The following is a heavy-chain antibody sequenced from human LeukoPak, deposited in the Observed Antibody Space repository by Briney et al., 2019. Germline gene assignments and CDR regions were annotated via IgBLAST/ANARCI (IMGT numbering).Heavy chain of an antibody. CDR3: ASGYYDGGYFDY. V-gene: IGHV3-43*02. D-gene: IGHD3-22*01. CDR1: GFTFDDYA. CDR2: ISGDGGST. Sequence: GGSLRLSCAASGFTFDDYAMRWVRQAPGKGLEWVSLISGDGGSTYYADSVKGRFTISRDNSKNSLYLQMNSLRTEDTALYYCASGYYDGGYFDYWGQGTLVTVSS. J-gene: IGHJ4*02.